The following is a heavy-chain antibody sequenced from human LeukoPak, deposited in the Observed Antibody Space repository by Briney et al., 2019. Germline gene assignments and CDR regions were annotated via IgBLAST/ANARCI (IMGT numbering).Heavy chain of an antibody. Sequence: GGSLRLSCEASGFTFSTYIMTWVRQAPGKGLEWVANINQGGSEKYYVDSVKGRFTISRDNAKNSLYLQMNSLRAEDTAVYYCAKNRGSGSYNDYWGQGTLVTVSS. V-gene: IGHV3-7*01. CDR3: AKNRGSGSYNDY. CDR1: GFTFSTYI. J-gene: IGHJ4*02. CDR2: INQGGSEK. D-gene: IGHD3-10*01.